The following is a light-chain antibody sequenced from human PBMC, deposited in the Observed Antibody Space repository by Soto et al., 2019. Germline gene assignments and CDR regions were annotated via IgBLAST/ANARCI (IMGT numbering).Light chain of an antibody. CDR1: SSSIGSNT. V-gene: IGLV1-44*01. Sequence: QSVLTQPPSASGTPGQRVTISCSGSSSSIGSNTVNWYQQLPGTAPQLLIYSNNQRPSGVPDRFSGSKSGTSASLAISGLQSEDEAEYYCAAWHDSLNGWVFGGGTKVTVL. J-gene: IGLJ3*02. CDR2: SNN. CDR3: AAWHDSLNGWV.